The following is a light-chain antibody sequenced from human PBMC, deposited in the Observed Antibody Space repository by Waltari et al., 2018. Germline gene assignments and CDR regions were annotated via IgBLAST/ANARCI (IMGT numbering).Light chain of an antibody. CDR2: DVN. J-gene: IGLJ2*01. CDR3: SSYSTSSSLIL. CDR1: SSDVVGPDY. V-gene: IGLV2-14*03. Sequence: QSALSQPASVSGSPVQSITISCTGASSDVVGPDYVSWYQQHPGKAPKLIIRDVNNRPSGVSNRLSGSKSGNTASLTISGLQAEDEADYYCSSYSTSSSLILFGEGTKVTVL.